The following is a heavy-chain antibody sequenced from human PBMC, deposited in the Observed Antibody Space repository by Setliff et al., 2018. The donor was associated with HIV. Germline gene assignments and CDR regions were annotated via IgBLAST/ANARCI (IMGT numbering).Heavy chain of an antibody. Sequence: SETLSLTCAVYNGSFNGYYWSWIRQPPGKGLEWIGEINHSGGTTYNPSLNGRVGISVDTSKNQFSLKLITLTVADTAVYYCTPRFGESQVAFDYWGQGTLVTVSS. CDR1: NGSFNGYY. CDR2: INHSGGT. V-gene: IGHV4-34*03. CDR3: TPRFGESQVAFDY. D-gene: IGHD3-10*01. J-gene: IGHJ4*02.